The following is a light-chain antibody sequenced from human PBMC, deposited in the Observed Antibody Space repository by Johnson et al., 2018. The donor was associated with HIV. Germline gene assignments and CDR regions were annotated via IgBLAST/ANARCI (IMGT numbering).Light chain of an antibody. CDR1: SSNIGNNY. Sequence: QSVLTQPPSVSAAPGQKVTISCSGSSSNIGNNYVSWYQQLPGTAPKLLIYENNKRPSEIPDRFSGSKSGTSATLGITGLQTGDEADYYCLTWDNTLSAYVFRTGT. CDR2: ENN. CDR3: LTWDNTLSAYV. V-gene: IGLV1-51*02. J-gene: IGLJ1*01.